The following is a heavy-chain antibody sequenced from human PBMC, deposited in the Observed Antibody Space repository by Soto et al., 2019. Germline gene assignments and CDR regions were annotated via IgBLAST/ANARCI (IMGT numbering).Heavy chain of an antibody. CDR2: ISAYNGNT. J-gene: IGHJ4*02. V-gene: IGHV1-18*01. Sequence: QVQLVQSGAEVKKPGASVKVSCKASGYTFTSYGISWVRQAPGQGLEWMGWISAYNGNTNYAQKLQGRVTMTTDTSTSTAYRELRSLRSDDTAVYYCARDKAVVWPEQLGADYWGQGTLVTVSS. D-gene: IGHD2-15*01. CDR1: GYTFTSYG. CDR3: ARDKAVVWPEQLGADY.